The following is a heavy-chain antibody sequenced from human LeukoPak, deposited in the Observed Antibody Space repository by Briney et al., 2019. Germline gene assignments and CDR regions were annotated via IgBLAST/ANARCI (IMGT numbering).Heavy chain of an antibody. V-gene: IGHV4-39*07. CDR1: GGSISSSNYH. D-gene: IGHD4-17*01. Sequence: SETLSLTCTVSGGSISSSNYHWGWIRQPPGKGLEWIGSIYSSGSTYYNPSLKSRVTISVDTSKNQFSLKLSSVTAADTAVYYCARGDGDYRRGTYYYGMDVWGQGTTVTVSS. J-gene: IGHJ6*02. CDR2: IYSSGST. CDR3: ARGDGDYRRGTYYYGMDV.